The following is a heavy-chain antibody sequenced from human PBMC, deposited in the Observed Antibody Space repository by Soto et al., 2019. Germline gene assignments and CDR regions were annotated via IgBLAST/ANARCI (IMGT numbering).Heavy chain of an antibody. CDR1: GFTFSSYA. V-gene: IGHV3-23*01. Sequence: VGSLRLSCAASGFTFSSYAMSWVRQAPGKGLEWVSAISGSGGSTYYADSVKGRFTISRDNSKNTLYLQMNSLRAEDTAVYYCAENPHTLSGSSGLWGQGTLVTVSS. CDR3: AENPHTLSGSSGL. CDR2: ISGSGGST. J-gene: IGHJ4*02. D-gene: IGHD3-22*01.